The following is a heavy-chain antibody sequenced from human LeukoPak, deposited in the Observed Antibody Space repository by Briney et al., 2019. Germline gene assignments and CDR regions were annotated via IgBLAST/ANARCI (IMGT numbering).Heavy chain of an antibody. CDR1: GYTFTGYY. CDR3: ARSEPYYYYGMDV. CDR2: INPNSGGT. Sequence: ASVKVSCKASGYTFTGYYMHWVRQAPGQGLEWMGWINPNSGGTNYAQKFQGWVTMTRDTSISTAYMELSRLRSDDTAVYYCARSEPYYYYGMDVWGQGTTVTVSS. J-gene: IGHJ6*02. V-gene: IGHV1-2*04.